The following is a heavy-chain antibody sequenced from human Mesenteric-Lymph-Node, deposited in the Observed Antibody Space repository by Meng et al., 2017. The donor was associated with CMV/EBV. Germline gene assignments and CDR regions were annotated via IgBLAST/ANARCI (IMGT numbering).Heavy chain of an antibody. CDR3: ARDSQGLGP. CDR2: ISSGGTT. D-gene: IGHD6-19*01. J-gene: IGHJ5*02. V-gene: IGHV3-53*05. Sequence: GESLKISCAASGFSVTYNFMTWVRQAPGKVLEWVSLISSGGTTYYADSVKGRFTISRDNSKNTLYLQMNNLRAEDTAVYYCARDSQGLGPWGQGTLVTVSS. CDR1: GFSVTYNF.